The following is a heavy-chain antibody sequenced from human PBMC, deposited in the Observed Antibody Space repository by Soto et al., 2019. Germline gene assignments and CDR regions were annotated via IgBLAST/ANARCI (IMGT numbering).Heavy chain of an antibody. Sequence: ASVKVSCKASGFTFTSSAVQWVRQARGQRLEWIGWIVVCSGNTNYAQKFQERVTITRDMSTSTAYMELSSLRSEDTAVYYCAGKVGVAPFDPWGQGTLVTVSS. CDR2: IVVCSGNT. D-gene: IGHD3-3*01. V-gene: IGHV1-58*01. CDR3: AGKVGVAPFDP. CDR1: GFTFTSSA. J-gene: IGHJ5*02.